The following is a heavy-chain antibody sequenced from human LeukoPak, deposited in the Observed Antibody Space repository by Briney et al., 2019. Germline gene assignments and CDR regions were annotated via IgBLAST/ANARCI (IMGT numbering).Heavy chain of an antibody. CDR1: GFTFSSYA. CDR2: INHSGST. Sequence: GSLRLSCAASGFTFSSYAMSWVRQAPGKGLEWIGEINHSGSTNYNPSLKSRVTISVDTSKNQFSLKLSSVTAADTAVYYCARHRQWLVRYYFDYWGQGTLVTVSS. CDR3: ARHRQWLVRYYFDY. J-gene: IGHJ4*02. D-gene: IGHD6-19*01. V-gene: IGHV4-34*01.